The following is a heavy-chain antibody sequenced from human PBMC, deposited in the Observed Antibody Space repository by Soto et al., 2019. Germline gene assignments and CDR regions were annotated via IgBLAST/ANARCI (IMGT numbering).Heavy chain of an antibody. CDR2: IRSKGDGGGT. D-gene: IGHD1-1*01. CDR3: TSTRPGTNVFDI. V-gene: IGHV3-15*01. J-gene: IGHJ3*02. Sequence: EVQLAESGGGLVEPGGSLRLSVAASGITLSNAWMNWVPQAAGKGLEGVGRIRSKGDGGGTEYAAPVKGRFTFSRDDSENTLFLQMSALKPEDTGVYFCTSTRPGTNVFDIWGPGTMVIVSS. CDR1: GITLSNAW.